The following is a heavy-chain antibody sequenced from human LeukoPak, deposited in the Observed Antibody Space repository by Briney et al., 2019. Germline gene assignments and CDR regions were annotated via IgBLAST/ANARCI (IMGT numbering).Heavy chain of an antibody. CDR2: IYHSGST. D-gene: IGHD6-19*01. V-gene: IGHV4-4*02. Sequence: SETLSLTCAVSGVSIDSGNWWIWVRQPPGKGLEWIGEIYHSGSTKYNPSLKSRVTISVDKSKNQFSLRLSSVTAADTAVYYCARGRSIAVAGTAFDYWGQGTLVTVSS. CDR3: ARGRSIAVAGTAFDY. J-gene: IGHJ4*02. CDR1: GVSIDSGNW.